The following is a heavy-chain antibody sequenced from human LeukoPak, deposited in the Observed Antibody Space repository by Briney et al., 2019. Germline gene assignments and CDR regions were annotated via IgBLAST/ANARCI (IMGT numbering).Heavy chain of an antibody. D-gene: IGHD3-10*01. J-gene: IGHJ3*02. CDR3: AKDFGSGRYAFDI. CDR2: IKHDGGRK. Sequence: GGSLNLSCAASGFNIEGHNMHWVRQAPGKGLEWVSFIKHDGGRKLYVDSVKGRFTISRDNSKNTLSLQMNVLRLADTAVYYCAKDFGSGRYAFDIWGQGTIVTVSS. CDR1: GFNIEGHN. V-gene: IGHV3-30*02.